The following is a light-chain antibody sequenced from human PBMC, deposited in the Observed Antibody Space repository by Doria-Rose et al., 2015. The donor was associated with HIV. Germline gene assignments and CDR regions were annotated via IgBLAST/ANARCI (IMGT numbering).Light chain of an antibody. CDR3: CSYAGSAYV. Sequence: SPGQSITISCTGTSSDVGNYNLVSWCQQHPGKAPKLMIYEVNKRPSGVSNRFSGSKSGNTASLTISGLQAEDEADYYCCSYAGSAYVFGTGTKVTVL. CDR1: SSDVGNYNL. J-gene: IGLJ1*01. CDR2: EVN. V-gene: IGLV2-23*02.